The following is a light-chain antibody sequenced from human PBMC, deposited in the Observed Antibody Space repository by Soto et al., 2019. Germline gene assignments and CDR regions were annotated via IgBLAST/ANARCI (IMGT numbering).Light chain of an antibody. CDR1: QNVNSN. CDR3: QQYNNWPLT. J-gene: IGKJ4*01. CDR2: GAS. Sequence: EIMMTQSPATLSVSPGERATLSCRASQNVNSNLAWYQQRPGQAPRLLIFGASTRATGIPARFSGSGSGTEFALTIGSLQSEDSAIYYCQQYNNWPLTFGGGTKVEIK. V-gene: IGKV3-15*01.